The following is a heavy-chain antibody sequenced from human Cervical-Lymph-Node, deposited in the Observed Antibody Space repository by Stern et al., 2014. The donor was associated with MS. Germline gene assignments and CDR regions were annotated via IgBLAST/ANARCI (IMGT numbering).Heavy chain of an antibody. J-gene: IGHJ4*02. CDR3: ARGKRIAWELDY. Sequence: QLQLQESGPGLVKPSETLSLTCTVSGGSLSSYYWSWIRQPPGKGLEWIGDSYYGGSTNYNPSLKSRVTISVDTSKNQFSLKVSAVTAADTAVYYCARGKRIAWELDYWGQGTLVTVSS. CDR2: SYYGGST. CDR1: GGSLSSYY. D-gene: IGHD2-21*01. V-gene: IGHV4-59*01.